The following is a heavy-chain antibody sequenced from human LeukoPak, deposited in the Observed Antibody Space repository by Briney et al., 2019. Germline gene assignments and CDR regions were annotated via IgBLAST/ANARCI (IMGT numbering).Heavy chain of an antibody. CDR3: ARVVARGSSGYQLDY. CDR1: GGSVSSGSYY. V-gene: IGHV4-61*01. Sequence: SETLSFTCTVSGGSVSSGSYYWSWIRQPPGKGLEWIGYIYYSGSTNYNPSLKSRVTISVDTSKNQFSLKLSSVTAADTAVYYCARVVARGSSGYQLDYWGQGTLVTVSS. CDR2: IYYSGST. D-gene: IGHD3-22*01. J-gene: IGHJ4*02.